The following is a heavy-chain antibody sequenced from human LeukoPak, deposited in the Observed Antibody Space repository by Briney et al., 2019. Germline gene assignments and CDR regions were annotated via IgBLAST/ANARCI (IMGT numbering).Heavy chain of an antibody. J-gene: IGHJ5*02. Sequence: GGSLRLSCSASGFTFSSDWMHWVRQAPGKGLVWVSRINSDGRTTTYADSVKGRFTISRDNARNTLYLQMSSLSAEDTAVYFCARVKDGTWFDPWGQGTLVTVSS. CDR1: GFTFSSDW. D-gene: IGHD5-24*01. CDR3: ARVKDGTWFDP. V-gene: IGHV3-74*01. CDR2: INSDGRTT.